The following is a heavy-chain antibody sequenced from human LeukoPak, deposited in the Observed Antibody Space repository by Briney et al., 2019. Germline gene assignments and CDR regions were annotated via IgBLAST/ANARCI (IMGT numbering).Heavy chain of an antibody. CDR2: IYHSGST. CDR3: ASDTRTVTSVLLDY. CDR1: GYSISSGYY. V-gene: IGHV4-38-2*01. J-gene: IGHJ4*02. Sequence: PSETLSLTCAVSGYSISSGYYWGWIRQPPGKGLEWIGSIYHSGSTYYNPSLKSRVTISVDTSKNQFSLKLSSATAADTAVYYCASDTRTVTSVLLDYWGQGTLVTVSS. D-gene: IGHD4-17*01.